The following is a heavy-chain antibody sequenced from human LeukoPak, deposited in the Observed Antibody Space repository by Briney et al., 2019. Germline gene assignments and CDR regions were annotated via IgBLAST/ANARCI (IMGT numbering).Heavy chain of an antibody. CDR1: GFTFSSYA. CDR3: AKEGIGLRFLEWSAFDP. CDR2: ISGSGGST. J-gene: IGHJ5*02. D-gene: IGHD3-3*01. V-gene: IGHV3-23*01. Sequence: GSLRLSCAASGFTFSSYAMSWVRQAPGKGLEWVSAISGSGGSTYYADSVKGRFTISRDNSKNTLYLQMNSLRSEDTAVYYCAKEGIGLRFLEWSAFDPWGQGTLVTVSS.